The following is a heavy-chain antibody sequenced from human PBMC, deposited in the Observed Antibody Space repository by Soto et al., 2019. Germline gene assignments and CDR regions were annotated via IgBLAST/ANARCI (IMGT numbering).Heavy chain of an antibody. V-gene: IGHV4-59*08. Sequence: SETLSLTCTVSGGSISSYYWSWIRQPPGKGLEWIGYIYYSGSTNYNPSLKSRVTISVDTSKNQFSLKLSSVTAADTAVYYCARLHGAPLAFWGQGTLVTVSS. CDR2: IYYSGST. D-gene: IGHD4-17*01. CDR3: ARLHGAPLAF. J-gene: IGHJ1*01. CDR1: GGSISSYY.